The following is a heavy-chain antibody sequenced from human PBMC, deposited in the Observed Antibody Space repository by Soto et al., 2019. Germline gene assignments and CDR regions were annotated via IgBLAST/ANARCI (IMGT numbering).Heavy chain of an antibody. Sequence: ASVKVSCKASGYTFTSYGISWVRQAPGQGLEWMGWISAYNGNTNYAQKLQGRVTMTTDTSTSTAYMELRSLRSDDTAVYYCATAGRFESSGWYDYESWCQGTLNSVSS. CDR2: ISAYNGNT. CDR3: ATAGRFESSGWYDYES. D-gene: IGHD6-19*01. CDR1: GYTFTSYG. V-gene: IGHV1-18*01. J-gene: IGHJ4*02.